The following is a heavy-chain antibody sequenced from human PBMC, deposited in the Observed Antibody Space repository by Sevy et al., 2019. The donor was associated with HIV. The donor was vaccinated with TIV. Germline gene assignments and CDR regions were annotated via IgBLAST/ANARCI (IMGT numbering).Heavy chain of an antibody. D-gene: IGHD5-12*01. J-gene: IGHJ6*02. CDR2: MNTKNGNT. Sequence: PQASVKVSCKASGYTFSNHDIDWVRQATGQGLESMGYMNTKNGNTEYVQKFQGRVTMTRDLSISTAYMELNNLESDDTAVYYCVTLGRGHDRVDVWGQGTSVTVSS. CDR1: GYTFSNHD. CDR3: VTLGRGHDRVDV. V-gene: IGHV1-8*01.